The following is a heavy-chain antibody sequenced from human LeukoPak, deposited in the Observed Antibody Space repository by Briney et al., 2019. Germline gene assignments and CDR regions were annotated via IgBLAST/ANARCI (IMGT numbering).Heavy chain of an antibody. CDR1: GFTFSNFA. CDR3: AKEGSRRRFAFDS. J-gene: IGHJ4*02. CDR2: AGTGSDT. V-gene: IGHV3-23*01. Sequence: PGGSLRLSCAASGFTFSNFAMSWVRQAPGKGLEWVSAAGTGSDTSYADSVKGRFTISRDNSKNTLYLQVNSLGAGDTAVYYCAKEGSRRRFAFDSWGQGTLVTVSS. D-gene: IGHD3-16*01.